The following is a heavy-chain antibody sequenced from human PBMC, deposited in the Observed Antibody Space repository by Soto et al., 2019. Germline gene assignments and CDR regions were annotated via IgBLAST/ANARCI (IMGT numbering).Heavy chain of an antibody. J-gene: IGHJ4*02. CDR1: GVSISNTSYY. V-gene: IGHV4-39*01. CDR3: ASHGSY. CDR2: IYFSGST. Sequence: SETLSLTCSVSGVSISNTSYYWGWIRQPPGKGLEWVGTIYFSGSTFYNPSLKSRVTISIDTSKNQFSLRLSSVTAADTAVYYCASHGSYWGQGTLVTVSS.